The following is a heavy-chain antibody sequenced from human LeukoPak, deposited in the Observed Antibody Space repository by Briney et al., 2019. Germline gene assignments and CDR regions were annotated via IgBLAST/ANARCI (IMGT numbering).Heavy chain of an antibody. CDR2: ISYDGSNK. CDR1: GFTFSSYA. Sequence: PGRSLRLSCAASGFTFSSYAMHWVRQAPGKGLEWVAVISYDGSNKYYADSVKGRFTISRDNSKNTLYLQMNSLRAEDTAVYYCAKDQTPYYWGQGTLVTVSS. D-gene: IGHD4-23*01. CDR3: AKDQTPYY. J-gene: IGHJ4*02. V-gene: IGHV3-30*04.